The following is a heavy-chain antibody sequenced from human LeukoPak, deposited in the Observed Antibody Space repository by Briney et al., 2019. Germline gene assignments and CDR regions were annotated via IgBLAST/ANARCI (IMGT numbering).Heavy chain of an antibody. D-gene: IGHD6-19*01. Sequence: SETLSLTCTVSGGSISSYYWSWIRQPPGKGLEWIGYIYYGGSTNYNPSLKSRVTISVDTSKNQFSLKLSSVTAADTAVYYCARRIAVAGPFDYWGQGTLVTVSS. J-gene: IGHJ4*02. CDR2: IYYGGST. CDR1: GGSISSYY. CDR3: ARRIAVAGPFDY. V-gene: IGHV4-59*01.